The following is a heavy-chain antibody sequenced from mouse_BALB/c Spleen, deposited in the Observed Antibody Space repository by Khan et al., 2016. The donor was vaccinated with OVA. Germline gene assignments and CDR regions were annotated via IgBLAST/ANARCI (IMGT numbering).Heavy chain of an antibody. J-gene: IGHJ3*01. D-gene: IGHD1-1*01. CDR2: ISSGGSYT. V-gene: IGHV5-6*01. Sequence: EVELVESGGDLVKPGGSLKLSCAASGFTFSTYGMSWVRQTPDKRLEWVATISSGGSYTYYPANVKGRFTISRDNAKNTLYLQMSSLKSEDTAMYYCTSLAYYYVSGGFAYWGQGTLVTVSA. CDR3: TSLAYYYVSGGFAY. CDR1: GFTFSTYG.